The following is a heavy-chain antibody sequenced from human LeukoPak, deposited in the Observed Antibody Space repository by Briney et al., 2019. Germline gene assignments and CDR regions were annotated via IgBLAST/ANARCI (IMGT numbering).Heavy chain of an antibody. Sequence: PETLSLTCTVYGESFIGFYWSWIRQVPGKGLEWVGEINHTGDTKYNPYLKSRVTISADTSKNQFSLKLRSVTAAGTAVYSCARYRGVVGIDYWGQGTLVTVSS. D-gene: IGHD3-10*01. CDR3: ARYRGVVGIDY. V-gene: IGHV4-34*01. CDR1: GESFIGFY. J-gene: IGHJ4*02. CDR2: INHTGDT.